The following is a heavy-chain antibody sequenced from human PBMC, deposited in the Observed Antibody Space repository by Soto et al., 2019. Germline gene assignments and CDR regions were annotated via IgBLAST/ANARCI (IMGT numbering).Heavy chain of an antibody. CDR1: GYTFTSYA. CDR3: ASAGSSTSCYGPCYYMDV. J-gene: IGHJ6*03. Sequence: QVQLVQSGAEVKKPGASVKVSCKASGYTFTSYAMHWVRQAPGQRLEWMGWINAGNGNTKYSQKFQGRVTITRDTSASTAYMELSSLRSEDTAVYYCASAGSSTSCYGPCYYMDVWGKGTTVTVSS. D-gene: IGHD2-2*01. CDR2: INAGNGNT. V-gene: IGHV1-3*01.